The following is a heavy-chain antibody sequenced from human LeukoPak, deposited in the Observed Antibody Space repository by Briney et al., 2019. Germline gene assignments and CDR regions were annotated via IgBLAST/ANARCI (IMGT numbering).Heavy chain of an antibody. CDR2: IFPGDSDT. J-gene: IGHJ4*02. CDR1: GYSFTNYW. V-gene: IGHV5-51*01. D-gene: IGHD3-10*01. Sequence: GESLKISCKGSGYSFTNYWIAWVRQMPGKGLEGMGIIFPGDSDTRDSPSFQGQVTISADKSINTAYLQWSSLKASDTAMYYCARHGKPGGLFDYFDFWGQGTLVTVSS. CDR3: ARHGKPGGLFDYFDF.